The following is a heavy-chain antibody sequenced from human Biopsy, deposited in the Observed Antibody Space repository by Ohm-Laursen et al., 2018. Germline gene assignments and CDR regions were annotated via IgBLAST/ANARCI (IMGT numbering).Heavy chain of an antibody. V-gene: IGHV4-59*01. CDR2: IYFTGRT. CDR1: GGPIDSYY. J-gene: IGHJ5*02. D-gene: IGHD3-3*01. CDR3: ARTPRDSFWSGSYKRGLWFDP. Sequence: SETLSLTCPVSGGPIDSYYWSWIRQPPGKALEWIGYIYFTGRTSYNPSLKSRVTISKDTSKNQFSLQLSSVTAADTAVYYCARTPRDSFWSGSYKRGLWFDPWGQGTLVTVSS.